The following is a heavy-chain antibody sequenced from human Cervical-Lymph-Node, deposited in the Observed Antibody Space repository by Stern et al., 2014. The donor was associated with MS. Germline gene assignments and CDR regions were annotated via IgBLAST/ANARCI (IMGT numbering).Heavy chain of an antibody. Sequence: QVQLVQSGAEVRKPGSSVKVSCKASRGTFSTYAIHWVRQAPGQGLDWLGGIIPIFGTANYRQMVQDRVSLTADESTTTVYMELSSLRSEDTAIYYCATDPRANGDYEGFDSWGQGTLVTVSS. D-gene: IGHD4-17*01. V-gene: IGHV1-69*01. CDR3: ATDPRANGDYEGFDS. J-gene: IGHJ4*02. CDR2: IIPIFGTA. CDR1: RGTFSTYA.